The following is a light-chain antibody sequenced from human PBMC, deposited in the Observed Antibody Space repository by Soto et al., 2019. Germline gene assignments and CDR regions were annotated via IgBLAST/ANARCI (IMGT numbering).Light chain of an antibody. CDR3: MQALQTRT. Sequence: DIVLTQSPLSLPVTPGEPASISCRSSQSLLHSNGYTSLDWYLQKPGQSPQLMIYLVSNRASGVPDRFSGSGSGTDFTLKISRVEAEDVGVYYGMQALQTRTFGQGTKLEIK. J-gene: IGKJ2*01. CDR1: QSLLHSNGYTS. V-gene: IGKV2-28*01. CDR2: LVS.